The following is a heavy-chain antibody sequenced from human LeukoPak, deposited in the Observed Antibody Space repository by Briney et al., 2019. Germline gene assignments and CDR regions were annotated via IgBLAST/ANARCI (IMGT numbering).Heavy chain of an antibody. CDR3: ARGRWSSSGYQDY. V-gene: IGHV3-53*01. CDR2: IYGGGNT. Sequence: PGGSLRLSCAASGFSVSSNYMTWVRQAPGKGLECVSVIYGGGNTYYADSVGGRFTISRDNSKNTLYLQMNSLRVEDTAMYYCARGRWSSSGYQDYRGRGTLVTVSS. J-gene: IGHJ4*02. D-gene: IGHD3-22*01. CDR1: GFSVSSNY.